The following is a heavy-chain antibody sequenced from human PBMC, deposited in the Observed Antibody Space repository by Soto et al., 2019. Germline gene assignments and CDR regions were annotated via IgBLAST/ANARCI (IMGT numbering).Heavy chain of an antibody. V-gene: IGHV4-59*08. D-gene: IGHD4-17*01. CDR2: IYYSGRT. J-gene: IGHJ4*02. CDR3: ARHPTVTEYYFDY. CDR1: TDSISSYY. Sequence: SETLSLTCTVSTDSISSYYWGWIRQPPGKGLEWIGYIYYSGRTNYNPSLKSRVTISVDTSKNQFSLKLTSVTAADTAVYYCARHPTVTEYYFDYWGQGTLVTVSS.